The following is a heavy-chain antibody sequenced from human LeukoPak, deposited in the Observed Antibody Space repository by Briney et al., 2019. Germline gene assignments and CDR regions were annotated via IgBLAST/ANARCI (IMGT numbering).Heavy chain of an antibody. Sequence: LEWIGSIYYSGSTYYNPSLKSRVTISVDTSKNQFSLKLSSVTAADTAVYYCARLAVVAVDYWGQGTLVTVSS. V-gene: IGHV4-39*01. CDR3: ARLAVVAVDY. CDR2: IYYSGST. J-gene: IGHJ4*02. D-gene: IGHD2-15*01.